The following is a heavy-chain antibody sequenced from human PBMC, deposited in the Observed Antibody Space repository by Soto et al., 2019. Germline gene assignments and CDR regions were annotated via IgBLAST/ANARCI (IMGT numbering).Heavy chain of an antibody. J-gene: IGHJ3*01. V-gene: IGHV3-53*01. CDR1: GLTISGKKY. Sequence: DVQLVESGGGLFQPGESLRLSCAAFGLTISGKKYVAWVRQAPGKGLEWVSALYDLDGSFYADSVKGRFTTSSDSSETTVYLQMNDLRPDDTAVYYCATWHEREHAYDVWGQGTTVTVSS. D-gene: IGHD1-1*01. CDR3: ATWHEREHAYDV. CDR2: LYDLDGS.